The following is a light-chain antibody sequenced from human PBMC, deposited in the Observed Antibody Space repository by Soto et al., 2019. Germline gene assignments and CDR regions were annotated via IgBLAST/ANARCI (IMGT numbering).Light chain of an antibody. CDR1: SSDVGAYNY. J-gene: IGLJ1*01. CDR3: CSYADNTDYV. V-gene: IGLV2-8*01. Sequence: SALCQPRSACGSLGQAVTISCNGTSSDVGAYNYVSWYQQYPGKAPKLMIYEVTRRPSGVPDRFSGSKSGNTASLNVSGLQAEDEADYYCCSYADNTDYVFGTGTTVTVL. CDR2: EVT.